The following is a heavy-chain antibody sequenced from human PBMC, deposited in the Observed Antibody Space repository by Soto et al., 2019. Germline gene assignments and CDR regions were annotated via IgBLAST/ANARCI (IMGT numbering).Heavy chain of an antibody. V-gene: IGHV1-18*01. CDR3: ARDWFGVDY. Sequence: QVQLVQSGAEVKKPGASVKVSCKASGYTFTSYGISWVRQAPGQGLEWMGRINTYNGNTNYAQKLQGRATMTTDTSTSTADMELRSLRSDATAVYYCARDWFGVDYWAQGTLVTVSP. CDR1: GYTFTSYG. D-gene: IGHD3-16*01. J-gene: IGHJ4*02. CDR2: INTYNGNT.